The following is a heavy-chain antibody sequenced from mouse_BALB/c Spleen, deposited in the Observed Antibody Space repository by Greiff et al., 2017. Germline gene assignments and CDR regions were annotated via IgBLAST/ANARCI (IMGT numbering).Heavy chain of an antibody. CDR3: ARSDYGLWYFDV. Sequence: VQLQQSGAELVKPGASVKLSCTASGFNIKDTYMHWVKQRPEQGLEWIGRIDPANGNTKYDPKFQGKATITADTSSNTAYLQLSSLTSEDTAVYYCARSDYGLWYFDVWGAGTTVTVSS. CDR2: IDPANGNT. CDR1: GFNIKDTY. J-gene: IGHJ1*01. D-gene: IGHD1-1*02. V-gene: IGHV14-3*02.